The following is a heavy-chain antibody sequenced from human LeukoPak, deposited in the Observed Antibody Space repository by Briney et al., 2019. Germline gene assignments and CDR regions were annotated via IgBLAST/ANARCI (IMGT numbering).Heavy chain of an antibody. D-gene: IGHD5-12*01. CDR2: INSDVSSR. J-gene: IGHJ4*02. CDR3: AREDYSGYDFYDY. Sequence: PGGSLRLSCAASGFTFRSHAMSWVRQAPGKGLVWVSLINSDVSSRNYADSVKGRFTISRDHAKNTLYLQMNSLRVEDTAVYYCAREDYSGYDFYDYWGQGSLVTVSS. V-gene: IGHV3-74*01. CDR1: GFTFRSHA.